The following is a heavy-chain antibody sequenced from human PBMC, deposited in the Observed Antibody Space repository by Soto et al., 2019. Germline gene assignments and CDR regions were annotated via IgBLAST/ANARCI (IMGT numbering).Heavy chain of an antibody. CDR1: GFTFSSYA. CDR3: VGGYDGLWYFDY. CDR2: ISGSGGST. Sequence: GSLRLSCAASGFTFSSYAMSWVRQAPGKGLEWVSAISGSGGSTYYADSVKGRFTISRDNSKNTLYLQMNSLRAEDTAVYYCVGGYDGLWYFDYWGQGTLVTVSS. J-gene: IGHJ4*02. V-gene: IGHV3-23*01. D-gene: IGHD5-12*01.